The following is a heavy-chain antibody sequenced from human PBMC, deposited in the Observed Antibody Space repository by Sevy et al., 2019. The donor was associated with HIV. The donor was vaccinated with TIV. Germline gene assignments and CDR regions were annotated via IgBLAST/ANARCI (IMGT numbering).Heavy chain of an antibody. CDR3: VREGAPYRNIRYCSGNNCLYNWFDP. V-gene: IGHV3-30-3*01. CDR2: ISSDGDNT. CDR1: GFTFNDYA. J-gene: IGHJ5*02. D-gene: IGHD2-15*01. Sequence: GGSLRLSCAASGFTFNDYALHWVRQAPGKGLEWVAIISSDGDNTYYADTVKGRFTISRDNSKNTVYLQMNRLRAEDTAFYYCVREGAPYRNIRYCSGNNCLYNWFDPRGQGTLVTVSS.